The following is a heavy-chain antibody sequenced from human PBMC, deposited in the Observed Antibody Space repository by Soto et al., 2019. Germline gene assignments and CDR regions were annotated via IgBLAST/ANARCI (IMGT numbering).Heavy chain of an antibody. Sequence: SETLSLTCSVSGSSLDSSNTYWGWVRQPPGKPLEWIGSVFSSGTTYYNASLKSRIAISLNTPTNQFSLRLSSVTAADTAMYYCARRISVRGVYSWGLGILVTVSS. CDR3: ARRISVRGVYS. D-gene: IGHD3-10*01. J-gene: IGHJ4*02. V-gene: IGHV4-39*01. CDR1: GSSLDSSNTY. CDR2: VFSSGTT.